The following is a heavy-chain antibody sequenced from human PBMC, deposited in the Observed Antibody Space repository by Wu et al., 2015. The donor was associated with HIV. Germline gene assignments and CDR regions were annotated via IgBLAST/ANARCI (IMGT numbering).Heavy chain of an antibody. V-gene: IGHV1-2*02. J-gene: IGHJ3*02. Sequence: QVQLVQSGAEVKKPGASVKVSCKASGYTFTGYYMHWVRQAPGQGLEWMGWINPNSGGTNYAQKFQGRVTMTRDTSISTAYMELSRLRSDDTAVYYCARAQGDSSGYDPELNDAFDIWGQGTMVTVSS. D-gene: IGHD3-22*01. CDR3: ARAQGDSSGYDPELNDAFDI. CDR2: INPNSGGT. CDR1: GYTFTGYY.